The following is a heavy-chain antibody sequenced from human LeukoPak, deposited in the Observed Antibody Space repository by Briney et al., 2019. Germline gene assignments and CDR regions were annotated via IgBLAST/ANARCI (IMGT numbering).Heavy chain of an antibody. CDR3: ARVNPGKNDAFDI. CDR2: INWNGGST. V-gene: IGHV3-20*01. Sequence: AGGSLRLSCAASGFTFDDYGMSWVRQAPGKGLEWVSGINWNGGSTGYADSVKGRFTISRDNAKNSLYLQMNSLRAEDTALYHCARVNPGKNDAFDIWGQGTMVTVSS. J-gene: IGHJ3*02. CDR1: GFTFDDYG.